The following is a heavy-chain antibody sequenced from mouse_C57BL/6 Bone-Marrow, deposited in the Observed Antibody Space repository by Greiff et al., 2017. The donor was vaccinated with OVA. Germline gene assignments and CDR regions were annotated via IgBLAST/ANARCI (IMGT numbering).Heavy chain of an antibody. CDR1: GYTFTSYW. CDR2: IDPSDSYT. J-gene: IGHJ2*01. V-gene: IGHV1-69*01. D-gene: IGHD1-1*01. Sequence: QVQLKESGAELVMPGASVKLSCKASGYTFTSYWMHWVKQRPGQGLEWIGEIDPSDSYTNYNQKFKGKSTLTVDKSSSTAYMQLSSLTSEDSAVYYCARRPYYYGSSYLYFDYWGQGTTLTVSS. CDR3: ARRPYYYGSSYLYFDY.